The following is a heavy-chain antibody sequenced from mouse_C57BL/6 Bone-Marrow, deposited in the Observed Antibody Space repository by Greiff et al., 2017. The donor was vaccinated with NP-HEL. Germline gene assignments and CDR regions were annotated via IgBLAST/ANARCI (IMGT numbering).Heavy chain of an antibody. CDR3: ARYGDYGSSDAMDY. CDR1: GYSFTGYY. J-gene: IGHJ4*01. CDR2: INPSTGGT. V-gene: IGHV1-42*01. D-gene: IGHD1-1*01. Sequence: VQLKESGPELVKPGASVKISCKASGYSFTGYYMNWVKQSPEKSLEWIGEINPSTGGTTYNQKFKAKATLTVDKSSSTAYMQLKSLTSEDSAVYYCARYGDYGSSDAMDYWGQGTSVTVSS.